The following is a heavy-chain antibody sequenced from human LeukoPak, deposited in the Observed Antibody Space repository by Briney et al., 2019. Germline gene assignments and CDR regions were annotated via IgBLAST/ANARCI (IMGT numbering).Heavy chain of an antibody. CDR2: INHSGTT. D-gene: IGHD6-19*01. Sequence: SETLSLTCAVYGESFGGYYWSWIRRPPGKGLEWIGEINHSGTTNYNPSLKSRVTISVDTSKNQLSLKVRSVTAADTGVYYCARLGSAWSEADYWGQGTLATVSS. J-gene: IGHJ4*02. V-gene: IGHV4-34*01. CDR1: GESFGGYY. CDR3: ARLGSAWSEADY.